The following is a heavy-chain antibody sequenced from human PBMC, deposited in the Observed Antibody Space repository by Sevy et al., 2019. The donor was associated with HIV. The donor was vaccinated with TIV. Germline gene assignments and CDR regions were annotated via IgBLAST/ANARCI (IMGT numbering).Heavy chain of an antibody. CDR3: ARVSGWHLRYGLDV. J-gene: IGHJ6*02. D-gene: IGHD6-19*01. CDR2: MNTNTGNT. Sequence: KAGPSVKVSCEASGFNFRSYDIYWVRQAPGQGLEWMGWMNTNTGNTGFAQKFQGRVTMTRNSSISTAYMELSNLRSEDTAVYYCARVSGWHLRYGLDVWGQGTTVTVSS. CDR1: GFNFRSYD. V-gene: IGHV1-8*02.